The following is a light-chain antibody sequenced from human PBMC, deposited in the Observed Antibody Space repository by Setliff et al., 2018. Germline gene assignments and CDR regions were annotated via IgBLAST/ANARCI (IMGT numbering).Light chain of an antibody. V-gene: IGLV2-8*01. Sequence: ALTQPPSASGSPGQSLTISCTGTSRDIGAYNSVSWYQQHPGKAPKLLIYEVTKRPSGVPDRFSGSKSGTSASLAITGLQAEDEADYYCQSYDNSLSGSGLFGTGTKVTVL. CDR1: SRDIGAYNS. CDR3: QSYDNSLSGSGL. CDR2: EVT. J-gene: IGLJ1*01.